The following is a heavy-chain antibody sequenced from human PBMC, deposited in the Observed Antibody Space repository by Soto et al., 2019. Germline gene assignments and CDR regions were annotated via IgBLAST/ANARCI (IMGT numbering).Heavy chain of an antibody. Sequence: EVQLLESGGDLVQPGGSLRLSCAASGFTFSTYAMSWVRQAPGKGLEWVSAISGRAGKTYYADSVKSRFTISRDNSKNTLYLQMNSLRAYDTAVYYCAKEPRSNGYFDLWGRGTLVTVSS. CDR3: AKEPRSNGYFDL. CDR1: GFTFSTYA. D-gene: IGHD3-16*01. J-gene: IGHJ2*01. V-gene: IGHV3-23*01. CDR2: ISGRAGKT.